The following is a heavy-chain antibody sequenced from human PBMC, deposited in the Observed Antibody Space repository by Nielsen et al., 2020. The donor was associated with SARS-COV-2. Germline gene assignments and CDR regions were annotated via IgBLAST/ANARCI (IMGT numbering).Heavy chain of an antibody. Sequence: ASVKVSCKASGYSFANYGISWVRQDPGQRLEWMGWINSDSGNTKYSQKFRGRVTITRDTSASTAYMELSGLSSEDTAVYYCARSRGCSATSCFFDYWGQGALVTVSS. V-gene: IGHV1-3*04. CDR1: GYSFANYG. D-gene: IGHD2-2*01. CDR3: ARSRGCSATSCFFDY. CDR2: INSDSGNT. J-gene: IGHJ4*02.